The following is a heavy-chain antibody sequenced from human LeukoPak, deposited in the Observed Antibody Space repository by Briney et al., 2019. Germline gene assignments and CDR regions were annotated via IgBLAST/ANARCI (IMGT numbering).Heavy chain of an antibody. Sequence: SAKVSCKASGGSFNAYAISWVRQAPGQGLEWMGGIIPIFGTSNYAQKLQGRVTISTDESTSTAYMEVSSLRSEDTAIYYCARGLDASMETAYDYWGQGTLVTVSS. D-gene: IGHD5-18*01. CDR2: IIPIFGTS. V-gene: IGHV1-69*05. J-gene: IGHJ4*02. CDR1: GGSFNAYA. CDR3: ARGLDASMETAYDY.